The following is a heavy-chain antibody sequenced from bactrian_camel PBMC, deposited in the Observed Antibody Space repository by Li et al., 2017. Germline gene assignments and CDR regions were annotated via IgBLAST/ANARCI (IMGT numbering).Heavy chain of an antibody. CDR2: ITTRDVT. Sequence: VQLVESGGDSVQTGGSLKLSCIATGVIFNKCAMGWYRQAPGKERELVSTITTRDVTKYADFVKGRFTISQDNRKNTVYLQMNSLKPGDTAMYTCAAGIYCSGGYSALCPYDYNYWGQGTQVTVS. V-gene: IGHV3S53*01. CDR3: AAGIYCSGGYSALCPYDYNY. J-gene: IGHJ4*01. CDR1: GVIFNKCA. D-gene: IGHD2*01.